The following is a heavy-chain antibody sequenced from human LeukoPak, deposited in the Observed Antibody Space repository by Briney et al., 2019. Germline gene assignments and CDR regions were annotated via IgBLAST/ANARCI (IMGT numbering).Heavy chain of an antibody. V-gene: IGHV3-74*01. Sequence: PGGSLRLSCAASGFTFSSYWMHWVRQPPGKGLVWVSRINSDGSSTSYADSVKGRFTISRDNAKNTLYLQMSRLRAEDTDVYYCAREDRDSSSLDYWGQGTLVTVSS. J-gene: IGHJ4*02. CDR1: GFTFSSYW. CDR2: INSDGSST. CDR3: AREDRDSSSLDY. D-gene: IGHD6-6*01.